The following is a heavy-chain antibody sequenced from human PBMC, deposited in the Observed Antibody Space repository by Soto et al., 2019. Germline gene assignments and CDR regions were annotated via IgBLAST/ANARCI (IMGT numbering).Heavy chain of an antibody. CDR3: ARDFSSGWPSGWFDP. V-gene: IGHV1-2*02. Sequence: ASVKVSCKASGYTFTGYYMHWVRQVPGQGLEWMGWINPNSGGTNYAQKFQGRVTMTRDTSISTAYMELSRLRSDDTAVYYCARDFSSGWPSGWFDPWGQGTLVTAPQ. D-gene: IGHD6-19*01. CDR2: INPNSGGT. J-gene: IGHJ5*02. CDR1: GYTFTGYY.